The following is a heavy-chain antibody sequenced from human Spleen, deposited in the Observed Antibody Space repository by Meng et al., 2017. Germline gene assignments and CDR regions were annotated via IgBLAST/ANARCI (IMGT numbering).Heavy chain of an antibody. CDR1: GYTLTELS. J-gene: IGHJ4*02. CDR2: FDPEDGET. D-gene: IGHD2-15*01. V-gene: IGHV1-24*01. Sequence: QVQLVQSGAEVKKPGASVKVSWQVSGYTLTELSMHWVRQAPGKGLEWMGGFDPEDGETIYAQKFQGRVTMTEDTSTDTAYMELSSLRSEDTAVYYCATVYCSGGSCYQPFDYWGQGTLVTVSS. CDR3: ATVYCSGGSCYQPFDY.